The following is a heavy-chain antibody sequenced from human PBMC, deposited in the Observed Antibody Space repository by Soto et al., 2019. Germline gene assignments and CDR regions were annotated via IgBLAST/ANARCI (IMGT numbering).Heavy chain of an antibody. V-gene: IGHV3-7*03. CDR3: ATVEPEPFYGMDV. CDR2: INQYGSEK. D-gene: IGHD1-1*01. J-gene: IGHJ6*02. Sequence: LSCAASGFTFGSFWMSWVRQAPGKGLEWVANINQYGSEKNYVDSLKGRFTISRDNAKNSLYLQMNILRLEDTAVYYCATVEPEPFYGMDVWGQGTTVTVSS. CDR1: GFTFGSFW.